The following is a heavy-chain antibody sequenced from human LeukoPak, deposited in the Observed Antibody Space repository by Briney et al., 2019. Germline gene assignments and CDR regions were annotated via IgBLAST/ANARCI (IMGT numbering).Heavy chain of an antibody. J-gene: IGHJ4*02. CDR3: ARRGYSYGHFDY. Sequence: ASVKVSCKASGYTFTGYYMHWVRQAPGQGLEWMGWINPNSGGTNYAQKFQGRVTMTRGTSISTAYMELSRLRSDDTAVYYCARRGYSYGHFDYWGQGTLVTVSS. CDR2: INPNSGGT. D-gene: IGHD5-18*01. CDR1: GYTFTGYY. V-gene: IGHV1-2*02.